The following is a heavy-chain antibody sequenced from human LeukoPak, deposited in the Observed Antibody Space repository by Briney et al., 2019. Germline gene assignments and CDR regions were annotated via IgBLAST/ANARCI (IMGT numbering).Heavy chain of an antibody. CDR3: ARDQWIGGWYKEYYYGMDV. D-gene: IGHD6-19*01. CDR2: INTNTGNP. J-gene: IGHJ6*02. CDR1: GYTFTSYA. V-gene: IGHV7-4-1*02. Sequence: ASVKVSCKASGYTFTSYAMNWVRQAPGQGLEWMGWINTNTGNPTYAQGFTGRFVFSLDTSVSTAYLQISSLKAEDTAVYYCARDQWIGGWYKEYYYGMDVWGQGTTVTVSS.